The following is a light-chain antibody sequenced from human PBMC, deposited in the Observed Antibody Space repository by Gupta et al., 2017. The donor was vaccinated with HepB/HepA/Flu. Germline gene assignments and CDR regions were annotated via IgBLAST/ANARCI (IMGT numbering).Light chain of an antibody. V-gene: IGKV1-39*01. CDR1: QSISSY. CDR2: AAS. Sequence: DIQMTQSPSSLSASVGDRVTITCRASQSISSYFNWYQQKPGKAPKLLIYAASSLQSGVPSRFSGSGAGTDFTLTISSLQPEDFATYYCRQSDSTPRTFGQGTKVEIK. J-gene: IGKJ1*01. CDR3: RQSDSTPRT.